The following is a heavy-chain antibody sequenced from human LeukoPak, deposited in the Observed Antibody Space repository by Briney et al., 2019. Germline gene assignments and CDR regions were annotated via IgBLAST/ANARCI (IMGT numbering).Heavy chain of an antibody. CDR1: GGSISSYY. CDR2: IYYSGST. J-gene: IGHJ4*02. Sequence: SETLSLTCTVSGGSISSYYWSWIRQPPGKGLEWIGYIYYSGSTSYNPSLRSRVTISVDTSKNQFSLKLTSVTAADTAAYFCSRHDRNSGRYYDFDYWGQGTLVTVSS. V-gene: IGHV4-59*08. CDR3: SRHDRNSGRYYDFDY. D-gene: IGHD1-26*01.